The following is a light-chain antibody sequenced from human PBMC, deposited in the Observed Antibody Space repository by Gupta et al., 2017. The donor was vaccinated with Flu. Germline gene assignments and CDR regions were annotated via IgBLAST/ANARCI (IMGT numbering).Light chain of an antibody. V-gene: IGLV2-11*01. Sequence: QSALTQPRSVSGSPAPSVTISCTGSSSDVGDYDYLSWYQQHPGPAPKRLIYAVSNRTAGVPDRFSGSKAGNTASLTISGLQPEDETDYYCCSYAGSYTWVFGGGTKVTV. J-gene: IGLJ3*02. CDR3: CSYAGSYTWV. CDR1: SSDVGDYDY. CDR2: AVS.